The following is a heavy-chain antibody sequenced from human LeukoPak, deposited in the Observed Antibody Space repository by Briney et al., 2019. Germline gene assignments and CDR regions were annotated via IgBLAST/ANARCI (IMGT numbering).Heavy chain of an antibody. CDR3: SLGVYYFDY. Sequence: GGTLRLSCAASGFTFSSYWMSWVRQAPGKGLEWVANIKQDGSEKYYVDSVKGRFTISRDNAKNSLYLQMNSLRAEDTAVYYCSLGVYYFDYWGQGTLVTVSS. CDR1: GFTFSSYW. V-gene: IGHV3-7*01. CDR2: IKQDGSEK. J-gene: IGHJ4*02.